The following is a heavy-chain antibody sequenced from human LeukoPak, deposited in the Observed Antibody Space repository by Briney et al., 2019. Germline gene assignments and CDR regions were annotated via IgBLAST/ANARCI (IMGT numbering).Heavy chain of an antibody. Sequence: GRSLRLSCAASGFMFSDYGMHWVRQAPGKGLEWVAVISNDGSIIYYVDSVKGRFTISRDNSKNTLHLQMNSLRPDDTAVYYCAKDGPYCGGITCYFRYFDLWGRGTLVTVSS. CDR3: AKDGPYCGGITCYFRYFDL. J-gene: IGHJ2*01. CDR1: GFMFSDYG. V-gene: IGHV3-30*18. CDR2: ISNDGSII. D-gene: IGHD2-21*01.